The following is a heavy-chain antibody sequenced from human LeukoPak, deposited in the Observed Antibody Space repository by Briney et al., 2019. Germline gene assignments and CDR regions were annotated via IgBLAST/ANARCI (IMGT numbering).Heavy chain of an antibody. V-gene: IGHV3-21*01. J-gene: IGHJ6*02. CDR1: GFTFSSYS. CDR2: ISSSSSYI. CDR3: ARDIVVVPAAMLLPHYYYYGMDV. D-gene: IGHD2-2*01. Sequence: PGGSLRLSCAASGFTFSSYSMNWVRQAPGKGLEWVSSISSSSSYIYYADSVKGRFTISRDNAKNSLYLQMNSLRAEDTAVYYCARDIVVVPAAMLLPHYYYYGMDVWGQGTTVTVSS.